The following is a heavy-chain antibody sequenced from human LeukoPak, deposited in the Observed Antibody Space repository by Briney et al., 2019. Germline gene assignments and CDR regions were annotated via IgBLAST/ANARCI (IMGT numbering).Heavy chain of an antibody. V-gene: IGHV3-48*04. Sequence: GGSLRLSCAASGFTFSSYAMSWVRQAPGKGLEWVSYISSSGSTIYYADSVKGRFTISRDNAKNSLYLQMNSLRAEDTAVYYCAREEYCSSTSCYAKRHYMDVWGKGTTVTVSS. D-gene: IGHD2-2*01. J-gene: IGHJ6*03. CDR2: ISSSGSTI. CDR1: GFTFSSYA. CDR3: AREEYCSSTSCYAKRHYMDV.